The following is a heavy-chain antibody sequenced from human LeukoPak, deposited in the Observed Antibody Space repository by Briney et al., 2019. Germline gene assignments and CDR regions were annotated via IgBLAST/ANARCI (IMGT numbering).Heavy chain of an antibody. CDR3: ARVVEPISSQGDYYYYMDV. J-gene: IGHJ6*03. V-gene: IGHV4-31*03. CDR2: IYYSGST. D-gene: IGHD2-2*01. CDR1: GGSISSGGYY. Sequence: SQTLSLTCTVSGGSISSGGYYWSWIRQHPGKGLEWIGYIYYSGSTYYNPSLKSRVTLSVDTSKNQFSLKLSSVTAADTAVYYCARVVEPISSQGDYYYYMDVWGKGTTVTVSS.